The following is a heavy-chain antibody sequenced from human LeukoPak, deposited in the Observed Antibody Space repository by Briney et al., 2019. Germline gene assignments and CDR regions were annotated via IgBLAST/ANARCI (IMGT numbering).Heavy chain of an antibody. Sequence: ASVKVSCKASGGTFSGYAISWVRQAPGQGLEWMGRIIPIFGIANYAQKFQGRVTITADKSTSTAYMELSSLRSEDTAVYYCVVVVVAATPDAFDIWGQGTMVTVSS. J-gene: IGHJ3*02. V-gene: IGHV1-69*04. CDR3: VVVVVAATPDAFDI. CDR2: IIPIFGIA. CDR1: GGTFSGYA. D-gene: IGHD2-15*01.